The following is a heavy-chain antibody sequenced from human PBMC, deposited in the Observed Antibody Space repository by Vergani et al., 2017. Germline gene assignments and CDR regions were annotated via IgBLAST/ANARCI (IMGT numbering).Heavy chain of an antibody. CDR1: GFTFSDYY. J-gene: IGHJ6*03. CDR3: ARRYSYGTWGRYYYYMDV. D-gene: IGHD5-18*01. V-gene: IGHV3-11*01. Sequence: QVQLVESGGGLVKPGGSLRLSCAASGFTFSDYYMSCIRQAPGKGLEWVSYISSSGSTIYYADSVKGRFTIYRDNAKNSLYLQMNSLRAEDTAVYYCARRYSYGTWGRYYYYMDVWGKGTTFTVSS. CDR2: ISSSGSTI.